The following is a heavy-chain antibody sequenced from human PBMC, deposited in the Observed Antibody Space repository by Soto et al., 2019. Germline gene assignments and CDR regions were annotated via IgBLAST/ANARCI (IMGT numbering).Heavy chain of an antibody. Sequence: SETLSLTCTVSGGSISSYYWSWIRQPPGKGLEWIGYIYYSGSTNYNPSLKSRVTISVDTSKNQFSLKLSSVTAADTAVYYCARYSGRTAFDYWGQGTLVTVSS. CDR2: IYYSGST. CDR1: GGSISSYY. CDR3: ARYSGRTAFDY. J-gene: IGHJ4*02. D-gene: IGHD1-26*01. V-gene: IGHV4-59*08.